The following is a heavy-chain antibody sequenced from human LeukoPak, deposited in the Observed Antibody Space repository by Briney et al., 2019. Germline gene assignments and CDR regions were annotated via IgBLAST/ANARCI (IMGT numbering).Heavy chain of an antibody. Sequence: GGSLRHSCAASGFTFSSYSMNWVRQAPGKGLEWVSSISSSSSYIYYADSVKGRFTISRDNAKNSLYLQMNSLRAEDTAVYYCARMSGAAAGYWGQGTLVTVSS. V-gene: IGHV3-21*01. CDR2: ISSSSSYI. CDR3: ARMSGAAAGY. CDR1: GFTFSSYS. J-gene: IGHJ4*02. D-gene: IGHD6-13*01.